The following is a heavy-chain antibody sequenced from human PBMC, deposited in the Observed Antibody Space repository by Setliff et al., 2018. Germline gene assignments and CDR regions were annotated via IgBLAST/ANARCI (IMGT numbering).Heavy chain of an antibody. D-gene: IGHD1-1*01. J-gene: IGHJ6*03. V-gene: IGHV4-39*07. CDR3: ARANKKLDYYYYYYMDV. Sequence: SETLSLTCTVSGGSINSMSYYWGWIRQPPGKGLEWIGSIYHSGSSYYNPSLRSRLTMSVDTSKNQFSLKLISVTAADTAVYYCARANKKLDYYYYYYMDVWGKGTTVTVSS. CDR1: GGSINSMSYY. CDR2: IYHSGSS.